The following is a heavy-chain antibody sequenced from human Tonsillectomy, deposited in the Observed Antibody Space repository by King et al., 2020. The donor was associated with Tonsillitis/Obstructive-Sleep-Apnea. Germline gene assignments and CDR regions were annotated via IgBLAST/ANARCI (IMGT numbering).Heavy chain of an antibody. V-gene: IGHV3-66*01. CDR3: ARDYHXXATLYYFML. Sequence: VQLVESGGGLVQPGGSLRLSCAASGFTVSNNYMSWVRQAPGEGLEWGSVIYSGGGTYYADSVKGRFSISRDNSKNTLXLQMNNLRAEDTAVYSCARDYHXXATLYYFMLWGQGXLVTVSS. CDR2: IYSGGGT. D-gene: IGHD2/OR15-2a*01. J-gene: IGHJ1*01. CDR1: GFTVSNNY.